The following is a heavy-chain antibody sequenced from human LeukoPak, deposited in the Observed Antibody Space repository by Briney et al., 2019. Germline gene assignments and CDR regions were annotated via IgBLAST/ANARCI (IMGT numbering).Heavy chain of an antibody. Sequence: PGGSLRLSCAASGFTFSNYEMNWVRQAPGKGLEWVSCISSSGSTIYYADSVKGRFTISRDNSKNSLYLQMSGLRTEDTAIYYCAKDSATITGSYSYNWFDFWGQGNLVTVSS. CDR3: AKDSATITGSYSYNWFDF. J-gene: IGHJ5*01. CDR1: GFTFSNYE. V-gene: IGHV3-48*03. D-gene: IGHD5-12*01. CDR2: ISSSGSTI.